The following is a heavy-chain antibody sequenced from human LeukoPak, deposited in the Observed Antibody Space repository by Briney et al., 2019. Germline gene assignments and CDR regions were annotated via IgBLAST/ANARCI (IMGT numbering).Heavy chain of an antibody. J-gene: IGHJ4*02. Sequence: GGSLRLSCAASGFTFSSYAMSWVRQAPGKGLEWVAFIRYDGSNKYYADSVKGRFTISRDNSKNTLYLQMNSLRAEDTAVYYCAKGAMVRGVRGREILHWGQGTLVTVSS. CDR3: AKGAMVRGVRGREILH. V-gene: IGHV3-30*02. CDR1: GFTFSSYA. CDR2: IRYDGSNK. D-gene: IGHD3-10*01.